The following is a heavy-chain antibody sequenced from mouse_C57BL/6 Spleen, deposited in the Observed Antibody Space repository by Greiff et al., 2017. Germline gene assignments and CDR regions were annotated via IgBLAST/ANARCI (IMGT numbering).Heavy chain of an antibody. CDR3: ARGALGFSFAY. V-gene: IGHV1-64*01. D-gene: IGHD4-1*01. J-gene: IGHJ3*01. CDR2: IHPNSGST. CDR1: GYTFTSYW. Sequence: QVQLQQPGAELVKPGASVKLSCKASGYTFTSYWMHWVKQRPGQGLEWIGMIHPNSGSTNYNEKFKSKATLTVDKSSSTAYMRLSSLTSEDSAVYYCARGALGFSFAYWGQGTLVTVSA.